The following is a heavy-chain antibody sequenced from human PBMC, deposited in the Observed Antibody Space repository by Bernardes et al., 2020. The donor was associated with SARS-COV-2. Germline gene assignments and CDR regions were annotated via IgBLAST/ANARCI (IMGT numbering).Heavy chain of an antibody. CDR3: ARARYGSGGYYNVADY. CDR2: IWSDGSSK. CDR1: GFSFSNYG. J-gene: IGHJ4*02. V-gene: IGHV3-33*01. Sequence: GGSLTLSCAASGFSFSNYGMHWVRQAPGKGLECVALIWSDGSSKHYEDSVKGRFTISRDNSKNTLYLQMNSLRADETAVYYCARARYGSGGYYNVADYWGQGTLVTMSS. D-gene: IGHD3-10*01.